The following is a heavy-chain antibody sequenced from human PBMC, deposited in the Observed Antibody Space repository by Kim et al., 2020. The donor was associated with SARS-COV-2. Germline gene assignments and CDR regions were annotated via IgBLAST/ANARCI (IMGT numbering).Heavy chain of an antibody. CDR1: GGSFSGYY. D-gene: IGHD2-2*02. V-gene: IGHV4-34*01. CDR3: ARGLRYCSSTSCYKYYYYYMDV. Sequence: SETLSLTCAVYGGSFSGYYWSWIRQPPGKGLEWIGEINHSGSTNYNPSLKSRVTISVDTSKNQFSLKLSSVTAADTAVYYCARGLRYCSSTSCYKYYYYYMDVWGKGTTVTVSS. CDR2: INHSGST. J-gene: IGHJ6*03.